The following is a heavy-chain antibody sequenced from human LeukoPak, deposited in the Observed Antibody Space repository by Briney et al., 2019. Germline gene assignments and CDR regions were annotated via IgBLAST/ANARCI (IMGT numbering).Heavy chain of an antibody. Sequence: PGGSLRLSCAASGFTFSSYSMNWVRQAPGKGLEWVSSIISISSYIYYADSVKGRFTISRDNAKNSLYLQMNSLRAEDTAVYYCARDWMIGTSFGPRWGQGTLVTVSS. V-gene: IGHV3-21*01. CDR2: IISISSYI. J-gene: IGHJ4*02. D-gene: IGHD3-22*01. CDR3: ARDWMIGTSFGPR. CDR1: GFTFSSYS.